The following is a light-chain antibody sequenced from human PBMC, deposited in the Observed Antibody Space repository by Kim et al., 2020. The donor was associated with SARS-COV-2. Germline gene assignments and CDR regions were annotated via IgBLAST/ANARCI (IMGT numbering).Light chain of an antibody. CDR3: QAWDSSVV. J-gene: IGLJ2*01. CDR2: QDS. V-gene: IGLV3-1*01. CDR1: KLGDKY. Sequence: VSVSPGQPHSITCSGDKLGDKYACWYQQKPGQSPVLVIYQDSKRPSGIPERFSGSNSGNTATLTISGTQAMDEADYYCQAWDSSVVFGGGTQLTVL.